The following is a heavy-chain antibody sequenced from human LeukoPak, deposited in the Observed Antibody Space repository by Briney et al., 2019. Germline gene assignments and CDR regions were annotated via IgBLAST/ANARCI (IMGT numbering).Heavy chain of an antibody. CDR1: GGSFSAYY. CDR2: IYYTGST. J-gene: IGHJ5*02. V-gene: IGHV4-59*01. CDR3: AVVGVTTYWFDP. Sequence: PSETLSLTCAVYGGSFSAYYWSWIRQPPGKGLEWIAYIYYTGSTNYNPSLKSRVTMSVDTSKNQFSLKLSSVTAADTAVYYCAVVGVTTYWFDPWGQGTLVTVSS. D-gene: IGHD4-17*01.